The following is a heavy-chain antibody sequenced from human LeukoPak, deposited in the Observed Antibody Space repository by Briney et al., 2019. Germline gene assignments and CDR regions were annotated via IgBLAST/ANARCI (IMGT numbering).Heavy chain of an antibody. CDR1: GYTLTELS. CDR3: ATDGPAAAGHDY. Sequence: ASVRVSCKVSGYTLTELSMHWVRQAPGKGLEWMGGFDPEDGETIYAQKFQGRVTMTEDTSTDTAYMELSSLRSEDTAVYYCATDGPAAAGHDYWGQGTLVTVSS. CDR2: FDPEDGET. J-gene: IGHJ4*02. D-gene: IGHD6-13*01. V-gene: IGHV1-24*01.